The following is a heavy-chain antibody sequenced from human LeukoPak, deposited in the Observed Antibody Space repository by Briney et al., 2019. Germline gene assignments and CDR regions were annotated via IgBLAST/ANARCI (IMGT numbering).Heavy chain of an antibody. J-gene: IGHJ6*03. Sequence: PSETLSLTCTVSGGSISSYYWSWIRQPPGKGLEWIGYTYYSGSTNYNPSLKSRVTISVDTSKNQFSLKLSSVTAEDTAVYYCATVRGGYSSGWIHLYYYMDVWGKGTTVTVSS. CDR2: TYYSGST. CDR3: ATVRGGYSSGWIHLYYYMDV. D-gene: IGHD6-19*01. CDR1: GGSISSYY. V-gene: IGHV4-59*01.